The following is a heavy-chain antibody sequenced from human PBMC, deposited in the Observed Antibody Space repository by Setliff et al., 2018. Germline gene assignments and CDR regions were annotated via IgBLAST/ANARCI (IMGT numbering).Heavy chain of an antibody. V-gene: IGHV1-18*01. CDR3: ARAADSYGPPRSYMDV. CDR1: DYPFLSYG. Sequence: SDYPFLSYGLSWVRQAPGQGLEWMGWISAYTGNADYAQNFQGRVTMTTDTSTNTAYMELRAEDTAVYYCARAADSYGPPRSYMDVWGKGTTVTVSS. CDR2: ISAYTGNA. J-gene: IGHJ6*03. D-gene: IGHD5-18*01.